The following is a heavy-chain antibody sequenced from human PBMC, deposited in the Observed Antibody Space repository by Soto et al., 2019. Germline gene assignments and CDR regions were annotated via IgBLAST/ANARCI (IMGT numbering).Heavy chain of an antibody. D-gene: IGHD1-26*01. CDR2: IFHSGST. V-gene: IGHV4-4*02. J-gene: IGHJ4*02. Sequence: SETLSLTCAVFGGSISNSNWWTWVRQPPGKGLDWIGEIFHSGSTNYNSSLMGRVTISVDKANNQFSLKLSSVTAADTAVYYCAHRPIVGAAIWGQGTLVTVSS. CDR3: AHRPIVGAAI. CDR1: GGSISNSNW.